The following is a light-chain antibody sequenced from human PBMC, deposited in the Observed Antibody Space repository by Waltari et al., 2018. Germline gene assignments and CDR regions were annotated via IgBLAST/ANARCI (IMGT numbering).Light chain of an antibody. J-gene: IGKJ1*01. CDR1: QSISSW. Sequence: DIQMTQSPSTLSASVGDRVTITCRASQSISSWLAWYQQKPGKAPKFLIYKASNLESGVPSRFSGSGSGTEFTLTISSLQPDDFATYYCQRYNSFPWTFGQGTKVEIK. CDR2: KAS. V-gene: IGKV1-5*03. CDR3: QRYNSFPWT.